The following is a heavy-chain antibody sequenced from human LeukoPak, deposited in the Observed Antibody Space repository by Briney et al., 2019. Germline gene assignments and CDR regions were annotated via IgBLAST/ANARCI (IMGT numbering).Heavy chain of an antibody. CDR2: ITGSGGST. D-gene: IGHD2-8*01. J-gene: IGHJ6*03. CDR1: GFTFSSYG. CDR3: ARLGVDLMVENYYYMDV. Sequence: PGGSLRLSCAASGFTFSSYGMSWVRQAPGKGLEWVSGITGSGGSTYYADSVKGRFTISRDNSKNTLYLQMNSLRAEDTAVYYCARLGVDLMVENYYYMDVWGKGTTVTVSS. V-gene: IGHV3-23*01.